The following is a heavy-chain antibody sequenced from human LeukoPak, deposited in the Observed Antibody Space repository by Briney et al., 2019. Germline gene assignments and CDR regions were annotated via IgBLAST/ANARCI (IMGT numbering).Heavy chain of an antibody. CDR2: IYYSGST. V-gene: IGHV4-39*07. CDR3: ARTSISAYISDAFDI. Sequence: SETLSLTCTVSGGSISSSSYYWGWIRQPPGKGLEWIGSIYYSGSTYYNPSLKSRVTISVDTSKNQFSLKLSSVTAADTAVYYCARTSISAYISDAFDIWGQGTMVTVSS. CDR1: GGSISSSSYY. D-gene: IGHD3-3*02. J-gene: IGHJ3*02.